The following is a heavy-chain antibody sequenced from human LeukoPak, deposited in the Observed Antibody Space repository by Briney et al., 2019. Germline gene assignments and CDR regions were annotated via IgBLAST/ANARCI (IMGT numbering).Heavy chain of an antibody. CDR1: GFTVSSNY. D-gene: IGHD3-10*01. CDR3: ASPGWAGSPDY. V-gene: IGHV3-53*01. CDR2: IYSGSST. Sequence: GGSLRLSCAASGFTVSSNYMSWVRQAPGKGLEWVSVIYSGSSTYYADSVKGRFTISRDNSKNTLYLQMNSLRAEDTAVYYCASPGWAGSPDYWGQGTLVTVSS. J-gene: IGHJ4*02.